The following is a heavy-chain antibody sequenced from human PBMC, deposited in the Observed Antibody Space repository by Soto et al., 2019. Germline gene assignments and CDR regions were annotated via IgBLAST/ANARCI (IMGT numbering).Heavy chain of an antibody. CDR3: AREIEYSSSGYYYYYYMDV. V-gene: IGHV1-8*01. J-gene: IGHJ6*03. CDR2: MNPNSGNT. D-gene: IGHD6-6*01. Sequence: ASVKVSCKASGYTFTSYDINWVRQATGQGLEWMGWMNPNSGNTGYAQKFQGRVTMTRNTSISTAYMELSSLRSEDTAVYYCAREIEYSSSGYYYYYYMDVWGRGPSVIVSS. CDR1: GYTFTSYD.